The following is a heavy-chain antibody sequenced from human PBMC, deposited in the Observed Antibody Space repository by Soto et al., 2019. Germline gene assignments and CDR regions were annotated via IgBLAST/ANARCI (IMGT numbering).Heavy chain of an antibody. D-gene: IGHD6-19*01. CDR2: ISYDGSNK. Sequence: QVQLMESGGGVVQPGRSLRLSCAASGFTFSSYAMHWVRQAPGKGLEWVAVISYDGSNKYYADSVKGRFTISRDNSKNTLYLQMNSLRAEDTAVYYCARSIAVAGPFFDYWGQGTLVTVSS. CDR1: GFTFSSYA. CDR3: ARSIAVAGPFFDY. V-gene: IGHV3-30-3*01. J-gene: IGHJ4*02.